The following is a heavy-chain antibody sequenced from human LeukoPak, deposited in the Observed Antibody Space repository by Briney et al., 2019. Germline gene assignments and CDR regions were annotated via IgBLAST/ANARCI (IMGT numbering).Heavy chain of an antibody. CDR2: VHGDGNNI. Sequence: PGGSLRLSCAASGFPFSSYAMYWVRQAPGKGLVWVSRVHGDGNNIGYADSVKGRFTIFRDNATNTLYLQMNSLRPDDTAVYYCARARVGDPTDYWGQGTLVTVSS. V-gene: IGHV3-74*01. CDR1: GFPFSSYA. J-gene: IGHJ4*02. CDR3: ARARVGDPTDY. D-gene: IGHD1-26*01.